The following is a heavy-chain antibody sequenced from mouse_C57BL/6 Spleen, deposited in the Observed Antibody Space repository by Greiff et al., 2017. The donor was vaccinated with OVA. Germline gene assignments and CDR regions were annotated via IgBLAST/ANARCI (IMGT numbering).Heavy chain of an antibody. Sequence: EVQLQQSGAELVRPGASVKLSCTASGFNIKDDYMHWVKQRPEQGLEWIGWIDPENGDTEYASKFQGKATITADTSSNTAYLQLSSLTSEDTAVYYCTTFGGYYVLGYWGQGTTLTVSS. D-gene: IGHD2-3*01. CDR2: IDPENGDT. CDR1: GFNIKDDY. CDR3: TTFGGYYVLGY. V-gene: IGHV14-4*01. J-gene: IGHJ2*01.